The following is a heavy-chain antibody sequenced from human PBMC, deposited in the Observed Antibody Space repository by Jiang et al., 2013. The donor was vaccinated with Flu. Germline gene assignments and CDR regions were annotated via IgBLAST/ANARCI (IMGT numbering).Heavy chain of an antibody. D-gene: IGHD2-15*01. CDR3: ARGASGGFWNDY. V-gene: IGHV3-74*01. J-gene: IGHJ4*02. CDR1: GFTFSSYW. Sequence: QLVESGGGLVQPGGSLRLSCAASGFTFSSYWMHWVRQAPRKGLVWVSRIRSDGSSTSYADSVKGRFIISRDNAENTVYLQMNSLRAEDTAVYYCARGASGGFWNDYWGQGTLVTVSS. CDR2: IRSDGSST.